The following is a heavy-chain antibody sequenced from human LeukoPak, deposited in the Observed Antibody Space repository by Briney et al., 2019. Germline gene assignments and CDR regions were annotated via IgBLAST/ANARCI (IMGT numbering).Heavy chain of an antibody. J-gene: IGHJ4*02. D-gene: IGHD5-18*01. Sequence: GGSLRLSCAASGFTFSSYSMNWVRQAPGKGLEWVSSISSSSSYIYYADSVKGRFTISRDNAKNSLYLQMNSLRAEDTAVYYCAKGWDVDTAIDYWGQGTLVTVSS. CDR3: AKGWDVDTAIDY. CDR1: GFTFSSYS. CDR2: ISSSSSYI. V-gene: IGHV3-21*01.